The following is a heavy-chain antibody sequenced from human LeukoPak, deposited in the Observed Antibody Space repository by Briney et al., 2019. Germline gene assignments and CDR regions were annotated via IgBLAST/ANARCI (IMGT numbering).Heavy chain of an antibody. CDR2: IYHSGST. CDR3: ARVGYCSGGSCYSDYYYAMDA. CDR1: GGSISGYY. D-gene: IGHD2-15*01. J-gene: IGHJ6*02. V-gene: IGHV4-59*01. Sequence: SETLSLTCTVSGGSISGYYWSWIRQPPGKGLELIGYIYHSGSTNYNPSLKSRVTISVDTSKNQFSLKLSSVTAADTAVYFCARVGYCSGGSCYSDYYYAMDAWGQGTTVTVS.